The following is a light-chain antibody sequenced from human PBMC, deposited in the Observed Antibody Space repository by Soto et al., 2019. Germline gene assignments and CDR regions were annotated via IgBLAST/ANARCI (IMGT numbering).Light chain of an antibody. J-gene: IGKJ4*01. CDR1: QDISNY. V-gene: IGKV1-33*01. CDR3: QQYDNLPLT. CDR2: DAS. Sequence: DIQMTQSPSSLSASVGDRGTMACEASQDISNYLNWYQQKPGKAPKLLIYDASNLETGVPSRFSGSGSGTDFTFTISSLQPEDIATYYCQQYDNLPLTFGGGTKVDI.